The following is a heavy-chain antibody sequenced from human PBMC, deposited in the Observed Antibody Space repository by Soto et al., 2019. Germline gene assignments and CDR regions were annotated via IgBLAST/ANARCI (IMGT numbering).Heavy chain of an antibody. CDR2: INGGTGQT. CDR3: ARGKGMEENYYYYGLDI. D-gene: IGHD1-1*01. V-gene: IGHV1-3*01. Sequence: ASVKVSCKASGYSFSTYAMHWVRQAPGQSLGWMGWINGGTGQTKFSQRFQDRITITRDTSASTAYMELGSLRSEDTAVYYCARGKGMEENYYYYGLDIWGQGTTVTVSS. J-gene: IGHJ6*02. CDR1: GYSFSTYA.